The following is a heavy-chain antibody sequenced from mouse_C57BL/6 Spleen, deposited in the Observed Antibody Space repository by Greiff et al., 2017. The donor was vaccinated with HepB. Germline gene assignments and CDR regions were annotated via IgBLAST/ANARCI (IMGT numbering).Heavy chain of an antibody. Sequence: VMLVESGPELVKPGASVKISCKASGYAFSSSWMNWVKQRPGKGLEWIGRIYPGDGDTNYNGKFKGKATLTADKSSSTAYMQLSSLTSEDSAVYFCARSRYSNSFDYWGQGTTLTVSS. J-gene: IGHJ2*01. V-gene: IGHV1-82*01. CDR2: IYPGDGDT. D-gene: IGHD2-5*01. CDR3: ARSRYSNSFDY. CDR1: GYAFSSSW.